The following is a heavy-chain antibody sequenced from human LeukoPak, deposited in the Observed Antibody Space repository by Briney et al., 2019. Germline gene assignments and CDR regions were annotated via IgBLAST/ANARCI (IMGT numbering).Heavy chain of an antibody. D-gene: IGHD4-17*01. V-gene: IGHV4-39*07. CDR1: GGSISSSSYY. J-gene: IGHJ4*02. CDR2: IYHSGST. Sequence: PSETLSLTCTVSGGSISSSSYYWGWIRQPPWKGLEWIGSIYHSGSTYYNPSLKSRVTISVDTSKNQFSLKLSSVTAADTAVYYCADYGDPEKNYWGQGTLVTVSS. CDR3: ADYGDPEKNY.